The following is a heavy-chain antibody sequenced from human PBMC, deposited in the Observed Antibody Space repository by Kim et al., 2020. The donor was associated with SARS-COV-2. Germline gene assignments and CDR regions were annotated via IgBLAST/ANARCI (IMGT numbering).Heavy chain of an antibody. CDR3: ARVDTWGGY. V-gene: IGHV4-34*01. Sequence: SETLSLTCAVYGGSFSGYYWSWIRQPPGKGLEWIGEINHSGSTNYNPSLKSRVTISVDTSKNQFSLKLSSVTAADTAVYYCARVDTWGGYWGQGTLVTVSS. J-gene: IGHJ4*02. CDR1: GGSFSGYY. D-gene: IGHD3-16*01. CDR2: INHSGST.